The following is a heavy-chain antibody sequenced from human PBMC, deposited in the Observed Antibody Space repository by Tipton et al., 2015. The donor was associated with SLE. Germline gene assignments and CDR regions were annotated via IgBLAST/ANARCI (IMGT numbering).Heavy chain of an antibody. V-gene: IGHV4-61*01. D-gene: IGHD2-21*01. CDR1: GGSISSGYYY. CDR3: ARDRWGVIKGGDDAFDI. CDR2: IHYSGST. Sequence: TLSLTCTVSGGSISSGYYYWSWIRQPPGKGLEWIGYIHYSGSTNYNPSLKSRVTISVDTSKNQISLKLSSVTAADTAVYYCARDRWGVIKGGDDAFDIWGQGTMVTVSS. J-gene: IGHJ3*02.